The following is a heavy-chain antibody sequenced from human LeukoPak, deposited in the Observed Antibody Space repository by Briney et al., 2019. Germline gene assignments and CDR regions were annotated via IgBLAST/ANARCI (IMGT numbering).Heavy chain of an antibody. D-gene: IGHD4-23*01. J-gene: IGHJ3*02. Sequence: ASVKVSCKASGYPFTDYYMHWVRQAPGQGLEWMGWINPNSGGTNYAQKFQGRVTMTRDTSISTAYMELSRLRSDDTAVYYCAREAHYGGNSVDAFDIWGQGTMVTVSS. V-gene: IGHV1-2*02. CDR1: GYPFTDYY. CDR2: INPNSGGT. CDR3: AREAHYGGNSVDAFDI.